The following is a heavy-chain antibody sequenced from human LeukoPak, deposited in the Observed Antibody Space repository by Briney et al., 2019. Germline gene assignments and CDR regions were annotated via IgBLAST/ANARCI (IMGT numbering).Heavy chain of an antibody. V-gene: IGHV5-51*01. J-gene: IGHJ6*02. CDR1: GYSFTTYW. CDR3: ARRGSRSSGVYYGLDV. CDR2: IYPGDSET. D-gene: IGHD6-6*01. Sequence: GESLKISCKGSGYSFTTYWIGWVRQMPGKSLEWMGFIYPGDSETRYSPSFQGQVTISTDKSISTAYVQWTSLQASDTAMYYCARRGSRSSGVYYGLDVWGRGTTVTVSS.